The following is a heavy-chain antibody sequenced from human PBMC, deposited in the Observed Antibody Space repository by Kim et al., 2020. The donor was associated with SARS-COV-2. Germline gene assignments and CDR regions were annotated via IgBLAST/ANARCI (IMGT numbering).Heavy chain of an antibody. CDR3: ARDGGYDSSGYPVNWFDP. J-gene: IGHJ5*02. CDR2: IYYSGST. V-gene: IGHV4-31*03. D-gene: IGHD3-22*01. Sequence: SETLSLTCTVSGGSISSGGYYWSWIRQHPGKGLEWIGYIYYSGSTYYNPSLKSRVTISVDTSKNQFSLKLSSVTAADTAVYYCARDGGYDSSGYPVNWFDPWGQGTLVTVSS. CDR1: GGSISSGGYY.